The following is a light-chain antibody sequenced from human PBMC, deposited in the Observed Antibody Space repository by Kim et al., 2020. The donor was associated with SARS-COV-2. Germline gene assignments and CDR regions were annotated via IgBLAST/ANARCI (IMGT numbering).Light chain of an antibody. CDR2: LGS. V-gene: IGKV2-28*01. CDR1: QSLLHSNGYNY. Sequence: DIVMTQSPLSLPVTPGEPASISCRSSQSLLHSNGYNYLDWNLQKPGQSPQLLIYLGSNRASGVPNRFSGSGSGTDFTLKISRVEAEDVGVYYCMQALQTSYSFGQGTKLEI. J-gene: IGKJ2*03. CDR3: MQALQTSYS.